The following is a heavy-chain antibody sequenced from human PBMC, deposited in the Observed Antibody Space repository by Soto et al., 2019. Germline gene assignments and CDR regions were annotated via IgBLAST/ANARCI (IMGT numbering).Heavy chain of an antibody. D-gene: IGHD5-18*01. CDR2: INHSGST. J-gene: IGHJ3*02. Sequence: SETLSLTCAVYGGSFSGYYWSWIRQPPGKGLEWIGEINHSGSTYFKPSLKSRVTISVDTSKNQFSLKLSSVTAADTAVYYCARGPAWRKLWNDELDIWGQGTMVTV. CDR1: GGSFSGYY. V-gene: IGHV4-34*01. CDR3: ARGPAWRKLWNDELDI.